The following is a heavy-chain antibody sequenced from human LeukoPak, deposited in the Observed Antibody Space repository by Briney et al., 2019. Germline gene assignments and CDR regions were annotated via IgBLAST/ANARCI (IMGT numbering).Heavy chain of an antibody. D-gene: IGHD3-16*01. J-gene: IGHJ4*02. CDR3: ARATYYFDY. Sequence: SETLSLTCAVYGRSFSGYYWSWIRQPPGKGLEWIGEINHSGSTNYNPSLKSRVTISVDTSKNQFSLKLSSVTAADTAVYYCARATYYFDYWGQGTLVTVSS. V-gene: IGHV4-34*01. CDR1: GRSFSGYY. CDR2: INHSGST.